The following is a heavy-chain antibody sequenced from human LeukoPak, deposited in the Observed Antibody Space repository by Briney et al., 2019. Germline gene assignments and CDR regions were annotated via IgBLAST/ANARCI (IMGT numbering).Heavy chain of an antibody. CDR2: ISGSGDST. D-gene: IGHD1-26*01. J-gene: IGHJ4*02. CDR3: AKRQYYAFDY. CDR1: GFNFSTYA. Sequence: PGGSLRLSCAASGFNFSTYAMTWVRQAPRKGLHWVSGISGSGDSTYYADSVKGRFTISRDNSKNTLYLQMNSLRAEDAAVYYCAKRQYYAFDYWGQGMLVTVSS. V-gene: IGHV3-23*01.